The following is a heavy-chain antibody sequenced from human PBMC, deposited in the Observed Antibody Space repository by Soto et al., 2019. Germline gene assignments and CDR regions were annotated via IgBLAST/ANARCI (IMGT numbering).Heavy chain of an antibody. J-gene: IGHJ1*01. CDR3: ARERYYYGSGSFQH. CDR2: ISYDGSNK. Sequence: QVQLVESGGGVVQPGRSLRLSCAASGFTFSSYAMHWVRQAPGKGLEWVAVISYDGSNKYYADSVKGRFTISRDNSKNTLYLQMNSLRAEDTAVYYCARERYYYGSGSFQHWGQGTLVTVSS. D-gene: IGHD3-10*01. CDR1: GFTFSSYA. V-gene: IGHV3-30-3*01.